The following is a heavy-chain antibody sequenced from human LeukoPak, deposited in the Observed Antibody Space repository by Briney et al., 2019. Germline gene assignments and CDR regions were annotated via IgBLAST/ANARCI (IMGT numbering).Heavy chain of an antibody. V-gene: IGHV1-8*01. J-gene: IGHJ6*02. CDR1: GYTFTSYD. CDR3: ARGRGYGAPRYYYYYGMDV. Sequence: GSVKVSCKASGYTFTSYDINWVRQATGQGLEWMGWINPNSGNTGYAQKFQGRVTMTRNTSISTAYMELSSLRSEDTAVYYCARGRGYGAPRYYYYYGMDVWGQGTTVTVSS. D-gene: IGHD4-17*01. CDR2: INPNSGNT.